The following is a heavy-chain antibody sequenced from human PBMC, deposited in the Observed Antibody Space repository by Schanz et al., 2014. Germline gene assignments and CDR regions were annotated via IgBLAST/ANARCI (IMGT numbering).Heavy chain of an antibody. CDR3: ARDLISSGWYG. V-gene: IGHV3-21*04. CDR1: GFTFNNFN. Sequence: EVRLVESGGGLVKPGGSLRLSCAASGFTFNNFNMNWVRQAPGKGLEWVSSISSSGSSIYYADSVKGRFTISRDNAKNSLYLQMNSLRVEDTAVYYCARDLISSGWYGWGQGTLVTVSS. D-gene: IGHD6-19*01. J-gene: IGHJ4*02. CDR2: ISSSGSSI.